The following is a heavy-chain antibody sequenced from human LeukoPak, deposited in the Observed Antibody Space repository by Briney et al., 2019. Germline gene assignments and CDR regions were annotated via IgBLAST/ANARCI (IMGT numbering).Heavy chain of an antibody. CDR3: ARAGGSSSSPLHY. CDR2: IHTSGST. CDR1: GGSISSGSYY. Sequence: SETLSLTCTVSGGSISSGSYYWNWIRQPAGKGLEWIGRIHTSGSTNYSPSLNSRVTISVDTSKNQFSLNLRSVTAADTAVYYCARAGGSSSSPLHYWGQGTLVTVSS. D-gene: IGHD6-6*01. J-gene: IGHJ4*02. V-gene: IGHV4-61*02.